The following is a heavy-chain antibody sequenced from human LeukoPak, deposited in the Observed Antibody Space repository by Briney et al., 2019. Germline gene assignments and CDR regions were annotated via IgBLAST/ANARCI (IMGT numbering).Heavy chain of an antibody. D-gene: IGHD2-2*01. V-gene: IGHV3-11*01. Sequence: GGSLRLSCAASGFTFSDYYMSWIRQAPGKGLEWVSYISSSGSTIYYADSVKGRFTISRDNAKNSLYLQMNSLRAEDTAVYYCARIASKKDVVPAAISYWGQGTLVTVSS. CDR1: GFTFSDYY. CDR2: ISSSGSTI. CDR3: ARIASKKDVVPAAISY. J-gene: IGHJ4*02.